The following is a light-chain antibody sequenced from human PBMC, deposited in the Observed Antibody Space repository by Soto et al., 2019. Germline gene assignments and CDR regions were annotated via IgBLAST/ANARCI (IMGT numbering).Light chain of an antibody. J-gene: IGKJ5*01. CDR1: QDVSSF. CDR3: QQYHSYPFT. Sequence: DIQLTQSPSSLSASVGDRVTITCRASQDVSSFLAWFQQKPGKAPKSLIYAASNLQSGVPSKFSGSGSGTDFTLTISSLQAEDFATYYCQQYHSYPFTFGQGTRLEIK. CDR2: AAS. V-gene: IGKV1-16*02.